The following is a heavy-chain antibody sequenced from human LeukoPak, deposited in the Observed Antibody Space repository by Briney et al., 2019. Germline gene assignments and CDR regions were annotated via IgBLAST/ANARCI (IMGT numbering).Heavy chain of an antibody. CDR3: ARAIGWIVD. V-gene: IGHV6-1*01. J-gene: IGHJ1*01. CDR2: TYYRPKWYN. D-gene: IGHD6-19*01. Sequence: SQTLSLTCAIFGDSVSSNSAAWNWIRQSPSRGLEWLGRTYYRPKWYNGYAVSVKSRITISADTSKNQFSLRLNSVTPEDTAVYYCARAIGWIVDWGQGTLVTVS. CDR1: GDSVSSNSAA.